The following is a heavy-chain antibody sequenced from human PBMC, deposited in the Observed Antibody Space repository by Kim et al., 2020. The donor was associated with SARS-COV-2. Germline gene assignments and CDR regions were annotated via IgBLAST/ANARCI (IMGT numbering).Heavy chain of an antibody. Sequence: GGSLRLSCAASGFTFSSYGMHWVRQAPGKGLEWVAVIWYDGSNKYYADSVKGRFTISRDNSKNTLYLQMNSLRAEDTAVYYCARDLAGTLSSYYMDVWGKGTTVTVSS. CDR3: ARDLAGTLSSYYMDV. V-gene: IGHV3-33*01. D-gene: IGHD1-1*01. J-gene: IGHJ6*03. CDR2: IWYDGSNK. CDR1: GFTFSSYG.